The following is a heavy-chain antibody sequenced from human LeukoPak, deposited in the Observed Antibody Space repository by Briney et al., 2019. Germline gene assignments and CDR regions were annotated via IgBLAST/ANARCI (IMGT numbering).Heavy chain of an antibody. V-gene: IGHV3-23*01. CDR2: ISGSGGRR. Sequence: GGSLRLPCAASGFTFSSYDMIWVRQAPGKGLEWVSGISGSGGRRYYADSVKGRFTISRDNSKNTLFLQMNSLRAEDTAVYYCAKGTGGNYFDYWGRGTLVTVSS. D-gene: IGHD3-16*01. CDR3: AKGTGGNYFDY. J-gene: IGHJ4*02. CDR1: GFTFSSYD.